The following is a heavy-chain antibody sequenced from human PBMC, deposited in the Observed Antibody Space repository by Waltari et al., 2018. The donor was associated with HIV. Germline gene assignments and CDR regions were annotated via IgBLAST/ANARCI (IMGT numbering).Heavy chain of an antibody. CDR1: GGSVRSSSYF. V-gene: IGHV4-39*01. J-gene: IGHJ2*01. Sequence: QLQLQQSGPGLVQPSETLSLTCTVSGGSVRSSSYFCAGIRQHPGKGLEWIGRIYYTGRAYYNPSLKSRVTISVDTSKNQFSLKVTSVTAADTAVYYCARHALRVGAAYWNFDLWGRGTLVTVSS. D-gene: IGHD1-26*01. CDR3: ARHALRVGAAYWNFDL. CDR2: IYYTGRA.